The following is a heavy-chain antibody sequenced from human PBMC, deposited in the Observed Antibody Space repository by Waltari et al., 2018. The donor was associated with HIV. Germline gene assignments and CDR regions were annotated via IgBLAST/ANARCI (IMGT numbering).Heavy chain of an antibody. CDR2: ISGDGSST. J-gene: IGHJ5*02. CDR1: GFTFSNYW. D-gene: IGHD2-15*01. CDR3: VREVVVAATWWFDP. Sequence: EVQLVESGGGLVQPGGSLRLSCAASGFTFSNYWWHWVRQAPGKGLVWVSRISGDGSSTTYADSVKGRFTISRDNPKNTLYLQMNSLRVEDTAVYYCVREVVVAATWWFDPWGQGTLVTVSS. V-gene: IGHV3-74*01.